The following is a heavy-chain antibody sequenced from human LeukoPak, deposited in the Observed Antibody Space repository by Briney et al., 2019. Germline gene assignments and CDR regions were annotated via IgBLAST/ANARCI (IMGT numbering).Heavy chain of an antibody. D-gene: IGHD3-9*01. CDR2: IWYDGSNK. V-gene: IGHV3-33*01. J-gene: IGHJ4*02. CDR3: ARDNRDQRYSAGYFDY. CDR1: GFTFSSYG. Sequence: PGGSLRLSCAASGFTFSSYGMHWVRQAPGKGLEWVAVIWYDGSNKYYADSVKGRFTISGDNSKNTLYLQMNSLRAEDTAVYYCARDNRDQRYSAGYFDYWGQGTLVTVSS.